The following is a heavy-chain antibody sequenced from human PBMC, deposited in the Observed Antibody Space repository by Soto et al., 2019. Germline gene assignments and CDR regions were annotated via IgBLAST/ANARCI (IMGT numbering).Heavy chain of an antibody. D-gene: IGHD3-16*01. CDR1: GGSFSGYY. J-gene: IGHJ6*03. Sequence: SETLSLTCDVYGGSFSGYYWSWIRQAPGKGLEWIGEINHSGSTNYNPSLESRVTISIDASKNQFSLKLSSVTAADTAVYYCARGLNMPIAKYFYMDVWGKGTTVTVSS. V-gene: IGHV4-34*01. CDR3: ARGLNMPIAKYFYMDV. CDR2: INHSGST.